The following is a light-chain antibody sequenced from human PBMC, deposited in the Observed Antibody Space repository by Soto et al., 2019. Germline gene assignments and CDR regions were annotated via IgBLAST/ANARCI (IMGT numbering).Light chain of an antibody. CDR1: QSLLHSNGYNY. CDR3: MQALQTPWT. CDR2: LVS. J-gene: IGKJ1*01. V-gene: IGKV2-28*01. Sequence: DIVMTQSPLSLPVTHGEPASISCRSSQSLLHSNGYNYLDWYLQKPGQSPQLLIYLVSNRASGVPDRFSGSGSGTDFTLKISRVEAEDVGVYYCMQALQTPWTFGQGTKVEIK.